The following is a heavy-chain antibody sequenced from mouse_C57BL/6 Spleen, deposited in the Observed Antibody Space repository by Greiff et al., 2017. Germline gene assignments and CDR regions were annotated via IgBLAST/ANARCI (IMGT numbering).Heavy chain of an antibody. CDR1: GFSLTSYG. CDR2: IWRGGST. D-gene: IGHD1-1*01. Sequence: QVQLHQSGPGLVQPSQSLSITCTVSGFSLTSYGVHWVRQSPGKGLEWLGVIWRGGSTDYNAAFMSRLSITKDNSKSQVFFKMNSLQADDTAIYYCAKEDGSSYRYFDVWGTGTTVTVSS. J-gene: IGHJ1*03. CDR3: AKEDGSSYRYFDV. V-gene: IGHV2-5*01.